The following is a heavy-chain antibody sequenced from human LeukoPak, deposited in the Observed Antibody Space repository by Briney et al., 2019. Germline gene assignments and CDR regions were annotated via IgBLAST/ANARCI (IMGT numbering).Heavy chain of an antibody. V-gene: IGHV3-33*06. CDR1: GFTFSSYG. CDR3: AKEGWLRAIDY. Sequence: GGSLRLSCAASGFTFSSYGMHWVRQAPGKGLEWVAVIWYDGSNKYYADSVKGRFTIPGDNSKNTLYLQMNSLRAEDTAVYYCAKEGWLRAIDYWGQGTLVTVSS. J-gene: IGHJ4*02. CDR2: IWYDGSNK. D-gene: IGHD5-12*01.